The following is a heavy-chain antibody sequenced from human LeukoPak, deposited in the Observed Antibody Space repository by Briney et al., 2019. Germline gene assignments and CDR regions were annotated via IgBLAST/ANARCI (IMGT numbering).Heavy chain of an antibody. CDR3: ARAYEEYCSGGSCYTGAPDY. V-gene: IGHV1-69*13. J-gene: IGHJ4*02. Sequence: SVKVSCKTSGGTFSSYAFSRVRQAPGQGLEWMGGIIPMFGTANYAQKFQGRVTITADESTSTAYMEVSGLTSEDTAVYYCARAYEEYCSGGSCYTGAPDYWGQGTLVTVSS. CDR1: GGTFSSYA. D-gene: IGHD2-15*01. CDR2: IIPMFGTA.